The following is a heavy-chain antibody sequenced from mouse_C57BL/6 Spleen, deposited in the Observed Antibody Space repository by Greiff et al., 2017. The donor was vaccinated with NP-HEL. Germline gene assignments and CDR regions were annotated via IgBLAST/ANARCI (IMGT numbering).Heavy chain of an antibody. Sequence: LVESGPELVKPGASVKISCKASGYSFTGYYMNWVKQSPEKSLEWIGEINPSTGGTTYNQKFKAKATLTVDKSSSTAYMQLKSLTSEDSAVYYCARRDYYGSLYYFDYWGQGTTLTVSS. D-gene: IGHD1-1*01. CDR1: GYSFTGYY. CDR2: INPSTGGT. CDR3: ARRDYYGSLYYFDY. V-gene: IGHV1-42*01. J-gene: IGHJ2*01.